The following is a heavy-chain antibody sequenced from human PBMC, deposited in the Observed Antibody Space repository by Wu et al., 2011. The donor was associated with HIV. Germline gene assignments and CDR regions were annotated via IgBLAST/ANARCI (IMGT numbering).Heavy chain of an antibody. Sequence: QVQLVQSGAEVKKPGASVKVSCKAFGYTFTGYDIHWVRQAPGQGLEWIAWISTYNGKTNYAQKVQGRVTMTTDASTSTVYMEVRSLRSDDTAVYYCARDPPGYPYFFDYWGQGTLVTVSS. V-gene: IGHV1-18*04. J-gene: IGHJ4*02. CDR3: ARDPPGYPYFFDY. CDR2: ISTYNGKT. D-gene: IGHD5-12*01. CDR1: GYTFTGYD.